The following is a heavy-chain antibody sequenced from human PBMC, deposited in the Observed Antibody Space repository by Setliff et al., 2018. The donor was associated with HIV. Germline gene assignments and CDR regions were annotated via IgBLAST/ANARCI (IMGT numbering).Heavy chain of an antibody. J-gene: IGHJ5*02. D-gene: IGHD6-13*01. CDR3: ARKSRIAAAWFDP. V-gene: IGHV4-4*08. Sequence: LSLTCTVSGGSISSYYWSWIRQPPGKGLEWIGYIYTSGSTNYNPSLKSRVTISVDTSKNQFSLKLSSVTAADTAVYYCARKSRIAAAWFDPWGQGTLVTVSS. CDR1: GGSISSYY. CDR2: IYTSGST.